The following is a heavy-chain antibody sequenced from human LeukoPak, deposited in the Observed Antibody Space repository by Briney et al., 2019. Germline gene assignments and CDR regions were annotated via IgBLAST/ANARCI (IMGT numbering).Heavy chain of an antibody. CDR2: IYYSGST. CDR3: ARADGVLWFGETIAPYFDY. D-gene: IGHD3-10*01. CDR1: GGSISSYY. Sequence: NSSETLSLTCTVSGGSISSYYWSWIRQPPGKGLEWIGYIYYSGSTNYNPSLKSRVTISVDTSKNQFSLKLSSVTAADTAVYYCARADGVLWFGETIAPYFDYWGQGTLVTASS. J-gene: IGHJ4*02. V-gene: IGHV4-59*01.